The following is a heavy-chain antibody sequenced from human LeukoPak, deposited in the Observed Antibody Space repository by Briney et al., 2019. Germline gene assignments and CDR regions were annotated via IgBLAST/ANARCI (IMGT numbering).Heavy chain of an antibody. D-gene: IGHD2-2*01. Sequence: PSETLSLTCAVYGGSFRGYYWSWIRQPPGKGREGVGEINHRGSTNYNPSLKSRVTISVDTSKNQFSLKLSSVTAADTAVYYCARGGRNIVVVPAANRDADFDYWGQGTLVTVSS. CDR2: INHRGST. J-gene: IGHJ4*02. CDR3: ARGGRNIVVVPAANRDADFDY. CDR1: GGSFRGYY. V-gene: IGHV4-34*01.